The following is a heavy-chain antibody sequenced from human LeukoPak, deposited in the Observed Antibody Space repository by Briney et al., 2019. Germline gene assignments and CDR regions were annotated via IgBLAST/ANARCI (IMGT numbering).Heavy chain of an antibody. V-gene: IGHV3-11*04. J-gene: IGHJ4*02. CDR1: GFTFSDYY. Sequence: GGSLRLSCAASGFTFSDYYMSWIRQAPGKGLEWLSYISSSGSTIYYADSVKGRFTISRDNAKNSLYLQMNSLRAEDTAVYHCAREGQQLVTGAFDYWGQGTLVTVSS. CDR3: AREGQQLVTGAFDY. D-gene: IGHD6-13*01. CDR2: ISSSGSTI.